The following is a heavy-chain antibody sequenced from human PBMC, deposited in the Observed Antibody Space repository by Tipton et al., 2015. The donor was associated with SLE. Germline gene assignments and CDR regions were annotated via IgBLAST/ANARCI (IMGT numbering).Heavy chain of an antibody. V-gene: IGHV3-23*01. CDR3: AKMAGQLVGGWYFDH. J-gene: IGHJ4*02. CDR2: IVNSGGST. D-gene: IGHD6-13*01. CDR1: GFTFSCCA. Sequence: SLRLSCAASGFTFSCCAMSWVRQAPGKGLEWVSTIVNSGGSTYYADSVKGRFTISRDNSKNTLYLQVNSLRAEDTAVYYCAKMAGQLVGGWYFDHWGQGTLVTVSS.